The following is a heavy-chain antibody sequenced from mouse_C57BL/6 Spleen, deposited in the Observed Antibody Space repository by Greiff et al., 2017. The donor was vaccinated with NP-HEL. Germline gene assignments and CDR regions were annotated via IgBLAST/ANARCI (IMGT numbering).Heavy chain of an antibody. D-gene: IGHD2-2*01. CDR2: IDPADSYT. Sequence: VKLQQPGAELVMPGASVKLSCKASGYTFTSYWMHWVKQRPGQGLEWIGEIDPADSYTNYNQKFKGKSTLTVDKSSSTAYMQLSSLTSEDSAVYYCARTDYGSPMDYWGQGTSVTVSS. V-gene: IGHV1-69*01. J-gene: IGHJ4*01. CDR1: GYTFTSYW. CDR3: ARTDYGSPMDY.